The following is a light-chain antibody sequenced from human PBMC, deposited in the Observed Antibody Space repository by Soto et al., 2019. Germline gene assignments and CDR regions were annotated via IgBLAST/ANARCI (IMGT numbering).Light chain of an antibody. Sequence: DIQMTQSPSTLSASVGDRVTSTFRASQSISSWLAWYQQKLGRAPRLLIYDASSLESGVPSRFSGSGYGTDFTLTISSLQPEDFATYYCQQYNSYSPLFGGGTKVDIK. CDR3: QQYNSYSPL. J-gene: IGKJ4*01. CDR1: QSISSW. CDR2: DAS. V-gene: IGKV1-5*01.